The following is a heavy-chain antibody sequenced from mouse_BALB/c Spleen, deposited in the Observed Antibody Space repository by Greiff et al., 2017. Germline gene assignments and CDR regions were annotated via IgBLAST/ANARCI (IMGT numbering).Heavy chain of an antibody. J-gene: IGHJ2*01. CDR3: ATGEVRQGGFDY. Sequence: QVQLQQSGPELVKPGASVRISCKASGYTFTSYYIHWVKQRPGQGLEWIGWIYPGNVNTKYNEKFKGKATLTADKSSSTAYMQLSSLTSEDSAVYFCATGEVRQGGFDYWGQGTTLTVSS. V-gene: IGHV1S56*01. CDR2: IYPGNVNT. CDR1: GYTFTSYY. D-gene: IGHD2-14*01.